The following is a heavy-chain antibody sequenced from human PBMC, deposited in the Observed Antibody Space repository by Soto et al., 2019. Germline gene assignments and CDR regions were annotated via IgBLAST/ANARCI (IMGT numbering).Heavy chain of an antibody. Sequence: QVQLVQSGAEVKKPGSSVKVSCKASGGTFSSYTISWVRQAPGQGLEWMGRIIPILGIANYAQKFQGRVTITADKSTSTAYLELSSLRSEDTAVYYCARDRPDQPLVLGRVGCWFDPWGQGTLVTVSS. CDR2: IIPILGIA. V-gene: IGHV1-69*08. CDR1: GGTFSSYT. D-gene: IGHD6-13*01. J-gene: IGHJ5*02. CDR3: ARDRPDQPLVLGRVGCWFDP.